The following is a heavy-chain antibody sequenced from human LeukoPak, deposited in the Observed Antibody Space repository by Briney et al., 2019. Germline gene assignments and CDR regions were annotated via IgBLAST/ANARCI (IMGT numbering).Heavy chain of an antibody. Sequence: PSETLSLTCTVSGGSISNYYWSWIRQPPGKGLEWIGYIYYSGSTNYNPSLKSRVTISVDTSKNQFSLKLSSVTAADTAVYYCARDRGIAVAGPYPYYYGMDVWGQGTTVTVSS. V-gene: IGHV4-59*01. D-gene: IGHD6-19*01. J-gene: IGHJ6*02. CDR2: IYYSGST. CDR1: GGSISNYY. CDR3: ARDRGIAVAGPYPYYYGMDV.